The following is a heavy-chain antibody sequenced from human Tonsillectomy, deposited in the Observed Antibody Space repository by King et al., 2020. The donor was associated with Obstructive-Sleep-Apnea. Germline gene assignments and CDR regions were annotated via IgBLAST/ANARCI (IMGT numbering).Heavy chain of an antibody. V-gene: IGHV4-34*01. J-gene: IGHJ5*02. Sequence: VQLQQWGAGLLKPSETLSLTCAGFGGSFSDYYWSWIRQPPGKGLEWIGEINHSGSTNYNPSLKSRVTMSVDTSKNQFSLKLNSVTAADTAVYYCARGSGAAAVNWFDPWGQGTLVTVSS. CDR2: INHSGST. CDR3: ARGSGAAAVNWFDP. D-gene: IGHD6-13*01. CDR1: GGSFSDYY.